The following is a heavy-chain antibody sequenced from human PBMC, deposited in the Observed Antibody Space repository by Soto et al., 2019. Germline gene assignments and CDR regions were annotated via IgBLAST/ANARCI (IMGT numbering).Heavy chain of an antibody. CDR3: ARDPYSIYVHYFDS. V-gene: IGHV3-33*01. Sequence: QVQLVESGGGVVQPGRSLRLSCAASGFIFSTYVMHWVRQAPGNGLGWVTVIWNHGSKIYYADSVKGRFTISRDNSNITLYLQMNILRAEDTAVYYSARDPYSIYVHYFDSWGQGALGSVSS. J-gene: IGHJ4*02. D-gene: IGHD4-4*01. CDR2: IWNHGSKI. CDR1: GFIFSTYV.